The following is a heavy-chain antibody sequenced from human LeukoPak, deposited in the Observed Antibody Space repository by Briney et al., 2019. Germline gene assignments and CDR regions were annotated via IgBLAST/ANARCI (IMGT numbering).Heavy chain of an antibody. CDR3: TTAAGGYSYGFPCWFDP. D-gene: IGHD5-18*01. CDR1: GFTFSNAW. CDR2: IKSKADGWTT. J-gene: IGHJ5*02. Sequence: PGGSLRLSCAASGFTFSNAWMSWVRQAPGKGLEWVGRIKSKADGWTTDYAAQVKGRFTISRDDSKNTLYLQMNSLETEDTAVYYCTTAAGGYSYGFPCWFDPWGQGTLVTVSS. V-gene: IGHV3-15*01.